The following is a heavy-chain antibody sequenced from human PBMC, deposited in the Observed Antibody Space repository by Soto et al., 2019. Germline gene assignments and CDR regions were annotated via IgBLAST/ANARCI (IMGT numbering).Heavy chain of an antibody. CDR1: GYTFTRYA. D-gene: IGHD3-3*02. Sequence: ASVKVSCKASGYTFTRYAMHWVRQAPGQRLEWMGWINAGNGNRKYSQKFQGRVTITADESTSTAYMELSSLRSEDTAVYYCARDHFWSGYYSPYFDYWGQGTLVTVSS. CDR3: ARDHFWSGYYSPYFDY. V-gene: IGHV1-3*01. CDR2: INAGNGNR. J-gene: IGHJ4*02.